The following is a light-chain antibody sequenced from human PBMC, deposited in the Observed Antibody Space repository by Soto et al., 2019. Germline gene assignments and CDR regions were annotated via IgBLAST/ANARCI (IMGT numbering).Light chain of an antibody. CDR3: QQYASSPVYT. CDR2: GAS. Sequence: EIVLTQSPGTLSLSPGERATLSCRASQSVSSSYLAWYQQKPGQAPRLLIYGASSRPTGIPDRFSGSGSGTDFTLTISRLEPEDFAVYYCQQYASSPVYTFGQGNKLEIK. V-gene: IGKV3-20*01. CDR1: QSVSSSY. J-gene: IGKJ2*01.